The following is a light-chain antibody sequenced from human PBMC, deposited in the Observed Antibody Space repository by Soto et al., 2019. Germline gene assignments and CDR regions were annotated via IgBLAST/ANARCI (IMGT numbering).Light chain of an antibody. Sequence: EIVLTQSPGTLSLSPGERATLSCRASQSVSSSYLAWYQQKPGQAPRLLIYGASGRATGIPDRFSGSGSGTHFTLTISRLEPEYFTVYYCQQYGSSPPYTFGQGTKLEIK. V-gene: IGKV3-20*01. CDR3: QQYGSSPPYT. CDR1: QSVSSSY. CDR2: GAS. J-gene: IGKJ2*01.